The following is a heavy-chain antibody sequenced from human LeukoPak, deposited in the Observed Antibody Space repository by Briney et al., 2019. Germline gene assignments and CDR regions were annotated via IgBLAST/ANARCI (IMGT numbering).Heavy chain of an antibody. D-gene: IGHD5-12*01. J-gene: IGHJ4*02. CDR3: ARDKPGGGYDYGNDY. Sequence: GGSWRLSCAASGFTFTSHSMNWVRQAPGKGLEWVSSISSSSSYIYYADSVKGRFTISRDNAKNSLYLQMNSLRAEDTAVYYCARDKPGGGYDYGNDYWGQGTLGTVSS. CDR2: ISSSSSYI. V-gene: IGHV3-21*01. CDR1: GFTFTSHS.